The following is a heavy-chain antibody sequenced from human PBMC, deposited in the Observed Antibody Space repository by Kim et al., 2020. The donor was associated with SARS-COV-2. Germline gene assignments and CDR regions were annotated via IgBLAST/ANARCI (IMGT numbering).Heavy chain of an antibody. J-gene: IGHJ6*02. D-gene: IGHD6-6*01. Sequence: KGRFTISRDNSKNTLYLQMNSLRAEDTAVYYCAKDGIAARPDYYYYGMDVWGQGTTVTVSS. CDR3: AKDGIAARPDYYYYGMDV. V-gene: IGHV3-30*02.